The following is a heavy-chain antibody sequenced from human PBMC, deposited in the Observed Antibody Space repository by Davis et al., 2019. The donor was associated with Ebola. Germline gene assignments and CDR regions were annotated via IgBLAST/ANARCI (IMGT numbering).Heavy chain of an antibody. CDR1: GFTFSSYW. CDR2: IKQDGSEK. D-gene: IGHD3-22*01. J-gene: IGHJ4*02. Sequence: PGGSLRLSCAASGFTFSSYWMSWVRQAPGKGLEWVANIKQDGSEKYYVDSVKGRFSISRDNSKNTLYLQMNSLKTEDTAVYYCTIDSSGYYSYADYWGQGTLVTVSS. CDR3: TIDSSGYYSYADY. V-gene: IGHV3-7*03.